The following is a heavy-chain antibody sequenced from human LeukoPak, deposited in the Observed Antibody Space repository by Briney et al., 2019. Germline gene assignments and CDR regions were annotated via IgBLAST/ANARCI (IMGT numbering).Heavy chain of an antibody. V-gene: IGHV4-31*03. Sequence: PSQTLSLTCTVSGGSISSGVYYWSWIRQPPGKGLEWIGYISYSGNTYYNPSLKSRVSISIDTSKNQFSLKLSSVTAADTAVYYCARGTMYWGQGTPVTVSS. CDR1: GGSISSGVYY. J-gene: IGHJ4*02. CDR2: ISYSGNT. CDR3: ARGTMY. D-gene: IGHD1-14*01.